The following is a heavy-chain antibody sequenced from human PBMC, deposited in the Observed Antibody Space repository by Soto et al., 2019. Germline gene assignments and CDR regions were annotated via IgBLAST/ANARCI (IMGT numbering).Heavy chain of an antibody. CDR2: ISYDGNNK. V-gene: IGHV3-30*18. J-gene: IGHJ4*02. Sequence: ESGGGVVQPGRSLRLSCAASGFTFSSYGMHWVRQAPGKGLEWVAVISYDGNNKYYADSVKGRFTISRDNSKNTVYLQMNSLRAEDTAVYYCAKDGYCSGGSCYSYFDYWGQGTLVTVAS. D-gene: IGHD2-15*01. CDR1: GFTFSSYG. CDR3: AKDGYCSGGSCYSYFDY.